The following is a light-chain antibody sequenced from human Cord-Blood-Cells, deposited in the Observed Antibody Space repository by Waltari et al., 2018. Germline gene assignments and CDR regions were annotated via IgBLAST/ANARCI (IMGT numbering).Light chain of an antibody. V-gene: IGLV2-23*01. CDR3: CSYAGSWV. Sequence: QSALTQPASVSGSPGQSITISCTGTSSDVGSYNLVSWYQQRPGKAPKLMIYEGRKRPSGVSNRFSGSKSGNTASLTISGLQAEDEADYYCCSYAGSWVFGGGTKLTVL. CDR1: SSDVGSYNL. CDR2: EGR. J-gene: IGLJ3*02.